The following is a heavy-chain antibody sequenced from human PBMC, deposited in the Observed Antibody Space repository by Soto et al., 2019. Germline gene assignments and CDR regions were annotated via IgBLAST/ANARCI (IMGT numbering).Heavy chain of an antibody. CDR3: AAAITIFGVVSPPNWFDP. Sequence: GGSLRLSCAASGFTFSDYYMSWIRQAPGKGLEWVSYISSSSSYTNYADSVKGRFTISRDNAKNSLYLQMNSLRAEDTAVYYCAAAITIFGVVSPPNWFDPWGQGTLVTVSS. V-gene: IGHV3-11*06. CDR1: GFTFSDYY. J-gene: IGHJ5*02. CDR2: ISSSSSYT. D-gene: IGHD3-3*01.